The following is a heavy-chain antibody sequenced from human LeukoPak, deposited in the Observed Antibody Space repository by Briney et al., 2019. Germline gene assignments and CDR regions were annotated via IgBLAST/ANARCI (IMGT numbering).Heavy chain of an antibody. Sequence: GGSLRLSCATSGFTFSSYAMHWVRQAPGKGLEWVAVISYDGSNKYYADSVKGRFTISRDNSKNTLYLQMNSLRAEDTAVYYCARVRAEKGYNWNDGPSGYWGQGTLVTVSS. J-gene: IGHJ4*02. CDR2: ISYDGSNK. CDR3: ARVRAEKGYNWNDGPSGY. V-gene: IGHV3-30-3*01. D-gene: IGHD1-1*01. CDR1: GFTFSSYA.